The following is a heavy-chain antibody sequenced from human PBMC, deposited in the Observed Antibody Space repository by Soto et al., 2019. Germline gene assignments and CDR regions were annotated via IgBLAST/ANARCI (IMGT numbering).Heavy chain of an antibody. CDR2: MNPNSGNT. J-gene: IGHJ6*02. D-gene: IGHD6-25*01. V-gene: IGHV1-8*01. CDR1: GYTFTSYD. Sequence: QVQLVQSGAEVKKPGASVKVSCKASGYTFTSYDINWVRQATGQGLEWMGWMNPNSGNTGYAQKFQGRVTMTRNTSISTAYMELSSLRSEDTAVYYCARGGYSSGWTKRRGYGMDVWGQGTTVTVSS. CDR3: ARGGYSSGWTKRRGYGMDV.